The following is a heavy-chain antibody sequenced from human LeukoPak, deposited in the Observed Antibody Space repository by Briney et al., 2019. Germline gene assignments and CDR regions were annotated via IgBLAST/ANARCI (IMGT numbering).Heavy chain of an antibody. CDR3: ARDRSSSSWTFFDY. CDR1: GFTFSSYE. J-gene: IGHJ4*02. CDR2: ISSSGSTI. V-gene: IGHV3-48*03. D-gene: IGHD6-13*01. Sequence: GGSLRLSCAASGFTFSSYEMNWVRQAPGKGLEWVSYISSSGSTIYYADSVKGRFTISRDNAKNSLYLQMNSLRAEDTAVYYCARDRSSSSWTFFDYWGQGTLVTVSS.